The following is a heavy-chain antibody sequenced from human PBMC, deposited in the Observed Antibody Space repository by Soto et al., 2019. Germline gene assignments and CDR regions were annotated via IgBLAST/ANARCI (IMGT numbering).Heavy chain of an antibody. CDR1: GFSFSDYS. Sequence: GGSLRLSCAASGFSFSDYSMNWVRRAPGKGLEWVSFIDLSGTTTYYRDSVKGRFTIFKDNSMNTVYLQMNSLRAEDAAVYYCAKGIGHYDFWCGYSRLIYGMDVWGQGTTVTVSS. D-gene: IGHD3-3*01. CDR3: AKGIGHYDFWCGYSRLIYGMDV. V-gene: IGHV3-23*05. J-gene: IGHJ6*02. CDR2: IDLSGTTT.